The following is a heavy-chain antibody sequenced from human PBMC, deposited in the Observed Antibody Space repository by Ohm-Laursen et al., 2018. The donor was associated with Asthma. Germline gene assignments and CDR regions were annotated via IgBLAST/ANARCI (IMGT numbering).Heavy chain of an antibody. J-gene: IGHJ4*02. CDR2: ISGSGGST. V-gene: IGHV3-23*01. Sequence: SLRLSCAASGFTFSSYAMSWVRQAPGKGLEWVSAISGSGGSTYYADSVKGRFTISRDNSKNTLYLQMNSLRAEDTAVYYCAKDGQWLVQDGPNFDYWGQGTLVTVSS. CDR3: AKDGQWLVQDGPNFDY. D-gene: IGHD6-19*01. CDR1: GFTFSSYA.